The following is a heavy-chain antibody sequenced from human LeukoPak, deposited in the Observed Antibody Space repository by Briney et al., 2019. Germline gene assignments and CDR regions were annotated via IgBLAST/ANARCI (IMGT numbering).Heavy chain of an antibody. Sequence: GGSLRLSCTASGFTFSNYGMNWVRQAPGKGLEWVSFTDTSGNYIYYGDSVKGRFTISRDNAKNLVFLQMNGLRAEDTAVYYCARAAVAGTRYCFDCWGQGTLVTVSS. D-gene: IGHD6-19*01. J-gene: IGHJ4*02. CDR2: TDTSGNYI. CDR3: ARAAVAGTRYCFDC. CDR1: GFTFSNYG. V-gene: IGHV3-21*01.